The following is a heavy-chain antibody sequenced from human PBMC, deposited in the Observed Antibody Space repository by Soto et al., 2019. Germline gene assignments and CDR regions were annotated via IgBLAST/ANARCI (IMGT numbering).Heavy chain of an antibody. CDR2: IYYSGST. CDR1: GGAISSGGYY. Sequence: QVQLQESGPGLVKPSQTLSLTCTVSGGAISSGGYYWTWIRQHPGKGLEWIGYIYYSGSTSYNPSLNSRVTMSVDTSKIQFSLELSSVTAADTAVYYCARVCGGDCHYGMDVWGQGTTVTVSS. V-gene: IGHV4-31*03. CDR3: ARVCGGDCHYGMDV. J-gene: IGHJ6*02. D-gene: IGHD2-21*02.